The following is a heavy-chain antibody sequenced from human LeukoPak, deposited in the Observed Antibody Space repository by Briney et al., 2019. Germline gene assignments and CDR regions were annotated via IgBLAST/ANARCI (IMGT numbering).Heavy chain of an antibody. CDR1: GYTFTNYG. CDR2: ISAYNGNT. Sequence: ASVKVSCKASGYTFTNYGISWVRQAPGQGLECMGWISAYNGNTNYAQKLQGRVTMTTDTSTSTAYMELRSLRSDDTAVYYCARSRPNDYYDSSNYYYTFWYFDLWGRGTLVTVSS. D-gene: IGHD3-22*01. CDR3: ARSRPNDYYDSSNYYYTFWYFDL. V-gene: IGHV1-18*01. J-gene: IGHJ2*01.